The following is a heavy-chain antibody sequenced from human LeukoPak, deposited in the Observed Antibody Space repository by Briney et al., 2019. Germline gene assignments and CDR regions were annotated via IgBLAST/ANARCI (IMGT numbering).Heavy chain of an antibody. D-gene: IGHD1-14*01. V-gene: IGHV5-51*01. CDR3: ARRALTTPYFDY. CDR2: IYSGDSDT. J-gene: IGHJ4*02. Sequence: GESLKISCKGSGYSFINYWIGWVRQMPGKGLEWMGIIYSGDSDTRYSPSFQGQVTISADKSINTAYLQWSNLKASDTAVYYCARRALTTPYFDYWGQGTLVTVSS. CDR1: GYSFINYW.